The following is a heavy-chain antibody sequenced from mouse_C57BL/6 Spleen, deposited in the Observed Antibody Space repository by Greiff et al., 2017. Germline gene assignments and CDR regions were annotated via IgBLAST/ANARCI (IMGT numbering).Heavy chain of an antibody. CDR3: AREDGNYVMDY. V-gene: IGHV1-76*01. CDR1: GYTFTDYY. J-gene: IGHJ4*01. Sequence: VQLQQSGAELVRPGASVKLSCKASGYTFTDYYINWVKQRPGQGLEWIARIYPGSGNTYYNEKFKGKATLTAEKSSSTAYMQLSSLTSEDSAVYFCAREDGNYVMDYWGQGTSVTVSS. D-gene: IGHD2-1*01. CDR2: IYPGSGNT.